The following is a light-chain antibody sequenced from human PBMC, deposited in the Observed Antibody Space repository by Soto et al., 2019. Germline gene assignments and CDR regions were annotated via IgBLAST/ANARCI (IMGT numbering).Light chain of an antibody. CDR3: QQYNSYSRT. J-gene: IGKJ1*01. Sequence: IQMTQSPSTLSASVGDRVTITCRASQSISSWLAWYQQKPGKAPKLLIYKAFSLESGVTSRFSCSGSGTEFTLTISSLQPDDFANYYCQQYNSYSRTFGQGTNVEIK. V-gene: IGKV1-5*03. CDR2: KAF. CDR1: QSISSW.